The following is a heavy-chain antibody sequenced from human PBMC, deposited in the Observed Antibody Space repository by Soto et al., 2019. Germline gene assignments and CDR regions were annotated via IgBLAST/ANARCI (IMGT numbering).Heavy chain of an antibody. CDR3: AKDFYDYDILTAPTGY. D-gene: IGHD3-9*01. J-gene: IGHJ4*02. CDR2: ISYDGSNK. CDR1: TFLFSSYS. Sequence: PGGSLRLSCPASTFLFSSYSMNWVRQAPGKGLEWVAVISYDGSNKYYADSVKGRFTISRDNSKNTLYLQMNSLRAEDTAVYYCAKDFYDYDILTAPTGYWGQGTLVTVSS. V-gene: IGHV3-30*18.